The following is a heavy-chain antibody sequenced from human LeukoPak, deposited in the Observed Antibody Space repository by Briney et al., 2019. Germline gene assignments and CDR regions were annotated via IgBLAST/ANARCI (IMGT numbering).Heavy chain of an antibody. Sequence: GGSLRLSCATSGYTFSSHGLHWVRQAPGKGLECVASIRHDGGDKYYSESVKGRFTISKDNTKNRLFLYMNSLGPEDTAVYYCVRWSGTYPLYYLDYWGQGTLVTVSS. CDR1: GYTFSSHG. CDR2: IRHDGGDK. V-gene: IGHV3-30*02. D-gene: IGHD1-26*01. J-gene: IGHJ4*02. CDR3: VRWSGTYPLYYLDY.